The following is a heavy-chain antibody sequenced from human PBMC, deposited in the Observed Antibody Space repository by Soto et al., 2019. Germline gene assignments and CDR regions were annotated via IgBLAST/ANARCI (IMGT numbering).Heavy chain of an antibody. Sequence: QVQLVESGGGVVQPGRSLRLSCAGSGFPFTSYGMHWVREGPDKGLECVAVISYDGSDKYYADSVKGRFTISRDNSKNMLYLQMNSLRPEDTALYYCVGGQYYFDYRGQGTLVIVSS. CDR1: GFPFTSYG. D-gene: IGHD3-10*01. V-gene: IGHV3-30*03. CDR3: VGGQYYFDY. J-gene: IGHJ4*02. CDR2: ISYDGSDK.